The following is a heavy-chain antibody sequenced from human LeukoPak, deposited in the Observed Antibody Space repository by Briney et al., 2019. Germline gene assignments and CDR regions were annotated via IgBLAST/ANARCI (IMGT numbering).Heavy chain of an antibody. CDR1: GGSISSSSYY. D-gene: IGHD6-13*01. J-gene: IGHJ4*02. Sequence: ETLSLTCTVSGGSISSSSYYWGWIRQPPGKGLEWVSAISGSGGSTYYADSVKGRFTISRDNSKNTLYLQMNSLRAEDTAVYYCAKDQEVDFGSSWYNPIDYWGQGTLVTVSS. V-gene: IGHV3-23*01. CDR3: AKDQEVDFGSSWYNPIDY. CDR2: ISGSGGST.